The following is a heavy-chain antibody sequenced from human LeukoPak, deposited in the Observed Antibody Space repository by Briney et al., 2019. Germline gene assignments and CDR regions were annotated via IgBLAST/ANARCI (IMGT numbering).Heavy chain of an antibody. Sequence: SETLSLTCAVRGGSISSYYWSWIRQPPGKGLEWIGYIYYSGSTNYNPSLKSRVTISVDTSKNQFSLKLSSVTAADTAVYYCARGDPGITGTTYFDYWGQGTLVTVSS. CDR3: ARGDPGITGTTYFDY. CDR1: GGSISSYY. V-gene: IGHV4-59*01. D-gene: IGHD1-20*01. CDR2: IYYSGST. J-gene: IGHJ4*02.